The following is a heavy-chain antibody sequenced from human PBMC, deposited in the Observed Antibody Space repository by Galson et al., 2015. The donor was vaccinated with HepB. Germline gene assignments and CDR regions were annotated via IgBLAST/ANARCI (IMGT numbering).Heavy chain of an antibody. CDR3: AREGWLRAGYFDG. D-gene: IGHD5-12*01. J-gene: IGHJ4*02. V-gene: IGHV3-11*01. CDR1: GFIFSDYY. CDR2: ISNSGNTI. Sequence: SLRLSCAASGFIFSDYYMSWIRQAPGKGLEWISYISNSGNTIYYADSVKGRFTISRDNARNSLYLQMKSLRADDTAVYYCAREGWLRAGYFDGWGQGTRVTVSS.